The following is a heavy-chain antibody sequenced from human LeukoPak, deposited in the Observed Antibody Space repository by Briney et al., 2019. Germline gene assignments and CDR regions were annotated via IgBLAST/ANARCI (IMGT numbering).Heavy chain of an antibody. D-gene: IGHD1-26*01. CDR3: AKEGGVRIVGAPTPDY. CDR2: IRYNGSNK. J-gene: IGHJ4*02. V-gene: IGHV3-30*02. CDR1: GFTFSSYA. Sequence: GGSLRLSCAASGFTFSSYAMHWVRQAPGKGLEWVAFIRYNGSNKYYADSVKGRFTISRDNSKNTLYLQMNSLRAEDTAVYCCAKEGGVRIVGAPTPDYWGQGTLVTVSS.